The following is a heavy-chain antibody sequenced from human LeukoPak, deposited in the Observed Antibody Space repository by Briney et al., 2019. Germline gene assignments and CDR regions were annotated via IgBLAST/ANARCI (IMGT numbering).Heavy chain of an antibody. CDR2: INPSVST. CDR3: ARDLEYCSSTSCPFDY. CDR1: GGSFSGYY. V-gene: IGHV4-34*01. Sequence: SETLSLTCAVYGGSFSGYYWSWFRQPPGKGLEWIGEINPSVSTNYNPSLKSRVTISVDTSKNQFTLKLNSVTAADTAVYYCARDLEYCSSTSCPFDYWGQGTLVTVSS. J-gene: IGHJ4*02. D-gene: IGHD2-2*01.